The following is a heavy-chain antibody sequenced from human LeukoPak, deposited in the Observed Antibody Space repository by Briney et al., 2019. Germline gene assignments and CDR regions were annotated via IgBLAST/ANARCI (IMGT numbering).Heavy chain of an antibody. Sequence: SVKVSCKASGGTFSSYAISWVRQAPGQGLECMGRIIPIFGTANYAQKFQGRVPITTDESTSTAYMELSSLRSEDTAVYYCARALWSYDSSGYYLDYWGQGTLVTVSS. CDR1: GGTFSSYA. J-gene: IGHJ4*02. V-gene: IGHV1-69*05. CDR2: IIPIFGTA. CDR3: ARALWSYDSSGYYLDY. D-gene: IGHD3-22*01.